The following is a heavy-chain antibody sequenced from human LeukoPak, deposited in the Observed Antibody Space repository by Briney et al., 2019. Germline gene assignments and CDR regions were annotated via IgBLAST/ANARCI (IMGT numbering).Heavy chain of an antibody. CDR1: GFRLGSYG. D-gene: IGHD1-1*01. V-gene: IGHV3-48*02. J-gene: IGHJ3*02. CDR3: ARVLLERPGIDSFDM. CDR2: INSGSYTI. Sequence: GGSLRLSCGASGFRLGSYGMDWVRQAPGKGLEWVSHINSGSYTIYYADSVKGRFTISRDNAGNSLYLQMNSLRDEDTAVYYCARVLLERPGIDSFDMWGQGTMVTVSS.